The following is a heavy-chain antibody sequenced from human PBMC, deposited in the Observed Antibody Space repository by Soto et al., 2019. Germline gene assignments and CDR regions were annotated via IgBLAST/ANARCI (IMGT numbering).Heavy chain of an antibody. J-gene: IGHJ4*02. D-gene: IGHD6-19*01. CDR2: IWYDGSNK. Sequence: GGSLRLSCAASGFTFSSYGMHWVRQAPGKGLEWVAVIWYDGSNKYYADSVKGRFTISRDNSKNTLYLQMNSLRAEDTAVYYCARDKAVADGYFDYWGQGTLVTVS. CDR1: GFTFSSYG. CDR3: ARDKAVADGYFDY. V-gene: IGHV3-33*01.